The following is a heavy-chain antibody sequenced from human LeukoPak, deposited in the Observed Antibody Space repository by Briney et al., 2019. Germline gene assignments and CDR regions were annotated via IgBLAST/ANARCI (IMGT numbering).Heavy chain of an antibody. CDR3: AREAGGRMVADYYYYGMDV. D-gene: IGHD4/OR15-4a*01. CDR2: ISGSGGST. CDR1: GFTFSSYA. Sequence: GGSLRLSCAASGFTFSSYAMNWVRQAPGKGLEWVSAISGSGGSTDYVDSVKGRFTISRDNSKNTLYLQMNSLRAEDTAVYYCAREAGGRMVADYYYYGMDVWGQGTTVTVSS. V-gene: IGHV3-23*01. J-gene: IGHJ6*02.